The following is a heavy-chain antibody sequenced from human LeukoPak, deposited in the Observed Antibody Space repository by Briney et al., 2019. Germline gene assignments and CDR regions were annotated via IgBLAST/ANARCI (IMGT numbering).Heavy chain of an antibody. D-gene: IGHD2/OR15-2a*01. CDR1: GFTFSSYS. V-gene: IGHV3-21*01. CDR3: AKDLSRRGWNDY. Sequence: GGSLRLSYAVSGFTFSSYSKNWVRQAPGKAREWDSSISSSSSHIYYADAVMGRFTISRDNAKKSLYLQMNSLSAEYTAVYYRAKDLSRRGWNDYWGQGTLVTVS. J-gene: IGHJ4*02. CDR2: ISSSSSHI.